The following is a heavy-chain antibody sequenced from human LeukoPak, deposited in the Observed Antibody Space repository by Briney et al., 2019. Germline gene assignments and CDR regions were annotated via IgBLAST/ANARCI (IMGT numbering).Heavy chain of an antibody. V-gene: IGHV1-18*01. CDR1: GYTFTSYG. Sequence: VASVTVSCKASGYTFTSYGISWVRQAPGQGLEWMGWISAYNGNTNYAQKLQGRVTMTTDTSTSTAYMELRSLRSDDTAVYYCATAGDGYNSNWFDPWGQGTLVTVSS. CDR3: ATAGDGYNSNWFDP. D-gene: IGHD5-24*01. J-gene: IGHJ5*02. CDR2: ISAYNGNT.